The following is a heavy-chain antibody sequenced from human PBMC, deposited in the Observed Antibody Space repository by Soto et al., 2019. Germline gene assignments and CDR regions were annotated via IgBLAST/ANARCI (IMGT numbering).Heavy chain of an antibody. Sequence: QVQLQESGPGLVKPSETLSLTCTVSGGSISSYYWSWIRQPPGKGLEWIGYIYYSGSTNYNPSLKSRVPXXVXTXMNQSSLKLSSVTAADTAVYYCAGLGHFALQYYFDYWGQGTLVTVSS. V-gene: IGHV4-59*08. D-gene: IGHD3-3*02. CDR3: AGLGHFALQYYFDY. CDR2: IYYSGST. CDR1: GGSISSYY. J-gene: IGHJ4*02.